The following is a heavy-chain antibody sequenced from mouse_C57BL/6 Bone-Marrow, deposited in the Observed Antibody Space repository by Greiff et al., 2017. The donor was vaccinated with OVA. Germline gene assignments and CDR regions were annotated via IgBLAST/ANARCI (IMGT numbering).Heavy chain of an antibody. CDR1: GYTFTSYW. Sequence: QVQLQQPGAELVKPGASVKLSCKASGYTFTSYWMQWVKQRPGQGLEWIGEIDPSDSYTNYNQKFKGKATLTVDTSSSTAYMQLSSLTSEDSAVYSCARSGTGDYWGQGTTLTVSS. J-gene: IGHJ2*01. CDR3: ARSGTGDY. V-gene: IGHV1-50*01. CDR2: IDPSDSYT.